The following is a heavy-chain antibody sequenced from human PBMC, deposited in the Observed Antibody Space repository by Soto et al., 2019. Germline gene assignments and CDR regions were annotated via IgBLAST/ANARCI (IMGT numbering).Heavy chain of an antibody. D-gene: IGHD6-13*01. J-gene: IGHJ4*02. Sequence: QVQLVESGGGVVQPGRSLRLSCAASGFTFSSYGMHWVRQAPGKGLEWVAVISYDGSNKYYADSVKGRFTISRDNSKNTLYLQMNSLRAEDTAVYYCAKDQSSSWSPPFDYWGQGTLVTVSS. V-gene: IGHV3-30*18. CDR3: AKDQSSSWSPPFDY. CDR2: ISYDGSNK. CDR1: GFTFSSYG.